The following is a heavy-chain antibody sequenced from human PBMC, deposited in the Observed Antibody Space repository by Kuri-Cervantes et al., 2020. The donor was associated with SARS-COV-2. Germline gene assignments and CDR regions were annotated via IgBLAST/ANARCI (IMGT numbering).Heavy chain of an antibody. D-gene: IGHD6-13*01. CDR1: GFTFSSYS. J-gene: IGHJ6*02. Sequence: GGSLRLSCAASGFTFSSYSMNWVRQAPGKGLEWVSSISSSSSYIYYADSVKGRFTISRDNAKNSLYLQMNSLRAEDTAVYYGARDSPDSSSWYYYYYGMDVWGQGTTVTVSS. V-gene: IGHV3-21*01. CDR3: ARDSPDSSSWYYYYYGMDV. CDR2: ISSSSSYI.